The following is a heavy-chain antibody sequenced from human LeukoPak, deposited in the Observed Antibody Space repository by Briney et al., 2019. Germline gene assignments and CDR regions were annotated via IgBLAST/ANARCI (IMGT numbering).Heavy chain of an antibody. CDR3: AIDPENDAFDI. CDR2: ISGSGVST. J-gene: IGHJ3*02. D-gene: IGHD5-24*01. V-gene: IGHV3-23*01. Sequence: GGSLRLSCAASGFTFSSYAMSWVRQAPGKGLEWVSVISGSGVSTYYADSVKGRFTISRDNSKNMLYLQMSSLRAEDTAIYYCAIDPENDAFDIWGQGTMVTVSS. CDR1: GFTFSSYA.